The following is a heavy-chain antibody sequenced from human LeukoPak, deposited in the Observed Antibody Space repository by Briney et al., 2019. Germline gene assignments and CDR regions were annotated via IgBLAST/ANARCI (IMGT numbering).Heavy chain of an antibody. J-gene: IGHJ4*02. CDR3: AKYYYDSSGYYLDY. D-gene: IGHD3-22*01. CDR2: IRYDGSNK. CDR1: GFTFSSYG. V-gene: IGHV3-30*02. Sequence: GGSLRLSCAASGFTFSSYGMHWVRQAPGKGLEWVAFIRYDGSNKYYADSVKGRFTISRDNSKNTLYLQMNSLRAEDTAVYYCAKYYYDSSGYYLDYWGQGTLVTVSS.